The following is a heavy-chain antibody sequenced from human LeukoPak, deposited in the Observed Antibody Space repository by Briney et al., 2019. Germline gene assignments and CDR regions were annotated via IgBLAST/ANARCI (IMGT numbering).Heavy chain of an antibody. V-gene: IGHV1-18*01. CDR2: ISAYNGNT. J-gene: IGHJ4*02. CDR1: GYTFTSYG. CDR3: ARQFYYDSSGYYLTPYYFDY. Sequence: ASVKVSCKASGYTFTSYGISWVRQAPGQGLEWMGWISAYNGNTNYAQKLQGRVTMTTDTSTSTAYMELRSLRSDDTAVYYCARQFYYDSSGYYLTPYYFDYWGQGTLVTVSS. D-gene: IGHD3-22*01.